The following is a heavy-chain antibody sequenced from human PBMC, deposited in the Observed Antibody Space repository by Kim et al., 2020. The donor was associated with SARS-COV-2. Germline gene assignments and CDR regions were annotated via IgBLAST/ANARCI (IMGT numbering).Heavy chain of an antibody. V-gene: IGHV4-34*01. CDR1: GGSFSGYY. Sequence: SETLSLTCAVYGGSFSGYYWSWIRQPPGKGLEWIGEINHSGSTNYNPSLKSRVTISVDTSKNQFSLKLSSVTAADTAVYYCARAHSGSYYWGSKWFDPWG. J-gene: IGHJ5*02. CDR2: INHSGST. CDR3: ARAHSGSYYWGSKWFDP. D-gene: IGHD1-26*01.